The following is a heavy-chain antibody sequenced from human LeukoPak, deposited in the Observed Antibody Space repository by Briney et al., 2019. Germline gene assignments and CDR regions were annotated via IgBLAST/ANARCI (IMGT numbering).Heavy chain of an antibody. CDR2: INPNSGGT. J-gene: IGHJ4*02. D-gene: IGHD2-15*01. CDR3: ARVGRADPSPYRRSGPNDY. CDR1: GYTFTSYG. Sequence: ASVKVSCKASGYTFTSYGISWVRQAPGQGLEWMGWINPNSGGTNYAQKFQGRVTMTRDTSISTAYMELSRLRSDDTAVYYCARVGRADPSPYRRSGPNDYWGQGTLVTVSS. V-gene: IGHV1-2*02.